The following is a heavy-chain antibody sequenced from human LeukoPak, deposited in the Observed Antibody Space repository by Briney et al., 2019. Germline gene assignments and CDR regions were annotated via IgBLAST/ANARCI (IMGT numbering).Heavy chain of an antibody. V-gene: IGHV3-23*01. CDR1: GFTFSSYA. D-gene: IGHD4-23*01. CDR2: ISGSGGST. Sequence: PGGSLRLSCAASGFTFSSYAMSWVRQAPGKGLEWVSAISGSGGSTYYADSVKGRFTISRDNSKNTLYLQMNSLRADDTAVYYCARGRDYAGIAATYDYWSQGMLVTVSS. CDR3: ARGRDYAGIAATYDY. J-gene: IGHJ4*02.